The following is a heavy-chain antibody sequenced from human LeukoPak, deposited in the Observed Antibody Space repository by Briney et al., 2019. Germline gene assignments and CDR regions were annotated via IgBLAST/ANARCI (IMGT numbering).Heavy chain of an antibody. Sequence: ASVKVSCKTSGYNFRHYGISWVRQAPGQGREWMAWISGGYNGDSNYALKLRGRLTMTTDTSTSTAYMELRSLRSDDTAVYYCARDEKKYCSGGSCPAYFDYWGQGTLVTVSS. V-gene: IGHV1-18*01. D-gene: IGHD2-15*01. CDR1: GYNFRHYG. CDR2: ISGGYNGDS. J-gene: IGHJ4*02. CDR3: ARDEKKYCSGGSCPAYFDY.